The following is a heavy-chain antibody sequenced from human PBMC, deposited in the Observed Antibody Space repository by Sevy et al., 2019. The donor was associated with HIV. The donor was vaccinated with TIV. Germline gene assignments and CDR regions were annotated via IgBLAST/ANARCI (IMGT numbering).Heavy chain of an antibody. J-gene: IGHJ4*02. CDR3: XXXXXXXXXRPYYFDS. CDR1: GFTFTDYW. V-gene: IGHV3-7*01. CDR2: IKQDESEK. Sequence: GGSLRLSCAASGFTFTDYWMSWVRQTPGKGLEWVATIKQDESEKYYVDSVKGRFAISRDNGKNSVSLQMNGLRVEDXXXXXCXXXXXXXXXRPYYFDSWGQGTLVTVSS.